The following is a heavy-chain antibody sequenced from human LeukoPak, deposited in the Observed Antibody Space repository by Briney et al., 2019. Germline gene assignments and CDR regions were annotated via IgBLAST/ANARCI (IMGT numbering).Heavy chain of an antibody. Sequence: SETLSLTCTVSGGSISSYYWSWIRQPPGKGLEWIGYIYTSGSTNYNPSLKSRVTISVDTSKNQFSLKLSSVTAADTAVYYCARQTFGELLDWDQGTLVTVSS. J-gene: IGHJ4*02. CDR2: IYTSGST. CDR1: GGSISSYY. D-gene: IGHD3-10*01. V-gene: IGHV4-4*09. CDR3: ARQTFGELLD.